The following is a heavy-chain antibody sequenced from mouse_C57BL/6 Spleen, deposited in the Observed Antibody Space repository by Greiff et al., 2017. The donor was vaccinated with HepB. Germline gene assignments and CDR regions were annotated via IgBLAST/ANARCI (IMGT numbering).Heavy chain of an antibody. V-gene: IGHV1-55*01. Sequence: QVHVKQPGAELVKPGASVKMSCKASGYTFTSYWITWVKQRPGQGLEWIGDIYPGSGSTNYNEKFKSKATLTVDTSSSTAYMQLSSLTSEDSAVYYCARRYGYFDYWGQGTTLTVSS. CDR2: IYPGSGST. CDR3: ARRYGYFDY. CDR1: GYTFTSYW. J-gene: IGHJ2*01. D-gene: IGHD1-1*02.